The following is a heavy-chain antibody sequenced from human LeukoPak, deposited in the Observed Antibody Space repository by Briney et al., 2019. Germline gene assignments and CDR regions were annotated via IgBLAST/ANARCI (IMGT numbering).Heavy chain of an antibody. CDR2: MKYDGSEK. CDR3: PSGRALNF. CDR1: GFTFSSYA. V-gene: IGHV3-7*01. J-gene: IGHJ4*02. Sequence: PGGSLRLSCAASGFTFSSYAMSWVRQAPGKGLEGVAHMKYDGSEKAYVDSVRGRFTISRDNAKNSLYLQMNSLRAEDTAVYYCPSGRALNFWGQETLVTVSS.